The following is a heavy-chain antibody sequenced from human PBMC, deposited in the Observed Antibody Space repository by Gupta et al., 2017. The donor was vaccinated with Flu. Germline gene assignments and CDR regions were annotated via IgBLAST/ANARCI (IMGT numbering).Heavy chain of an antibody. D-gene: IGHD2-21*01. CDR1: GFTFSSHW. CDR3: AREWLNSGGDCDH. Sequence: EVQLVGSGGGLVPPGGSRSMSCAASGFTFSSHWLHWVRQTPGTGLLWVPRTKKEGGNPIYGDSVKGRFTISRDNAKNTLDRQMKSLRADDTAVYYGAREWLNSGGDCDHWGQGILGTVSS. J-gene: IGHJ4*02. V-gene: IGHV3-74*01. CDR2: TKKEGGNP.